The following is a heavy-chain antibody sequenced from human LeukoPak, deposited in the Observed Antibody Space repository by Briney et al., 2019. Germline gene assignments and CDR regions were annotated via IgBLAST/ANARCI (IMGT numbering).Heavy chain of an antibody. Sequence: SETLSLTCTVSGGSVGSGSYYWSWIRQPPGKGLEWIGNIYYSGSTNYNPSLKSRVTISVDTSKNQFSLKLTSVTAADTAVYYCARVGSGYSYASYGMDVWGQGTTVTVSS. CDR1: GGSVGSGSYY. CDR2: IYYSGST. CDR3: ARVGSGYSYASYGMDV. V-gene: IGHV4-61*01. D-gene: IGHD5-18*01. J-gene: IGHJ6*02.